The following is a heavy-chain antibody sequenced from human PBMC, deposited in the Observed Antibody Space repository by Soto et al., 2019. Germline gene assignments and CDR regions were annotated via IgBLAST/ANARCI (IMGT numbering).Heavy chain of an antibody. Sequence: SETPSLTCTVSGGSISSSSYYWGWIRQPPGKGLEWIGSIYYSGSTYYNPSLKSRVTISVDTSKNQFSLKLSSVTAADTAVYYCASKEGVTSYFDYWGQGTLVTVSS. CDR1: GGSISSSSYY. V-gene: IGHV4-39*01. CDR2: IYYSGST. CDR3: ASKEGVTSYFDY. J-gene: IGHJ4*02. D-gene: IGHD2-2*01.